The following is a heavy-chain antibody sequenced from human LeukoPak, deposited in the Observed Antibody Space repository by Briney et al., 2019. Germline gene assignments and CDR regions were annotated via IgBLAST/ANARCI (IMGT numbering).Heavy chain of an antibody. CDR1: GFTFGSYG. J-gene: IGHJ6*02. D-gene: IGHD6-25*01. CDR3: AKDRQQPLRYYYYAMDV. CDR2: ISYDGTNQ. Sequence: PGRSLRLSCAASGFTFGSYGMHWVRQAPGKGLEWVALISYDGTNQYYADSVKGRLTISRDNSKNTLYLQMNSQRPEDTAVYYCAKDRQQPLRYYYYAMDVWGQGTTVTVSS. V-gene: IGHV3-30*18.